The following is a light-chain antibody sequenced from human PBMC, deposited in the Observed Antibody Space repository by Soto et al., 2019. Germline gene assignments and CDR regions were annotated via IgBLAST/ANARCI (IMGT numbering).Light chain of an antibody. V-gene: IGKV1-5*03. CDR1: QSISSW. Sequence: DIQMTQSPSTLSASVGDRVTITCRASQSISSWLAWYQQKPGKAPKLLIYKASSLESGVPSRFSDSGSGTDFTLTISSLQPEDVATYYRQKYNSAPYPFGQGTKVDIK. J-gene: IGKJ1*01. CDR2: KAS. CDR3: QKYNSAPYP.